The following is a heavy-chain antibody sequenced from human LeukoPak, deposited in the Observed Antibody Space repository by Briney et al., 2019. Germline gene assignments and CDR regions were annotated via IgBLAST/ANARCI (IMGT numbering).Heavy chain of an antibody. CDR3: GRDVGP. Sequence: SGGSLRLSCAASGFTFSIYGMGWVRQAPGKGLEWVSVIYSGGTTYYANSVKGRFTISRDSSKNTMYLQMNSLRVEDTAMYYCGRDVGPWGQGTLVTVSS. CDR1: GFTFSIYG. V-gene: IGHV3-53*01. J-gene: IGHJ5*02. CDR2: IYSGGTT.